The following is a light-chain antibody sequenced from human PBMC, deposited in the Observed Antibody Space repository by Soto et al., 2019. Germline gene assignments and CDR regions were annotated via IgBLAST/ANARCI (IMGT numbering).Light chain of an antibody. Sequence: HSALTQPRSVSGSPGQSVTISCIATSSDVGDYGSVSWYQQHPGKAPKFIIFGVSQRPSGVPDRFSGSRSGNTASLTISGLQAEDEADYYCCSSAGSYTVVFGGGTKLTVL. CDR2: GVS. CDR1: SSDVGDYGS. V-gene: IGLV2-11*01. J-gene: IGLJ3*02. CDR3: CSSAGSYTVV.